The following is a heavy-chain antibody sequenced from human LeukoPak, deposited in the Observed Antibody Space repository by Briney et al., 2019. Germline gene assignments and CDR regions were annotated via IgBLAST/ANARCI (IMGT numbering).Heavy chain of an antibody. CDR1: GFTFSSYA. CDR2: ISYDGSNK. V-gene: IGHV3-30-3*01. Sequence: PGGSLRLSCAASGFTFSSYAMHWVRQAPGKGLEWVAVISYDGSNKYYADSVKGRFTISRDNSKNTLYLQMNSLRAEDTAVYYCARDYESLDYWGQGTLVTVPS. J-gene: IGHJ4*02. CDR3: ARDYESLDY. D-gene: IGHD3-3*01.